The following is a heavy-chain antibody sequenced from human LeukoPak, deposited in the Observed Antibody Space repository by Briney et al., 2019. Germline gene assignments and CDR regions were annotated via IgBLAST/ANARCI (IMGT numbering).Heavy chain of an antibody. D-gene: IGHD2-15*01. Sequence: SETLSLTCTVSGGSISSYYWSWIRQPPGKGLEWIGYIYYSGSTNYNPSLKSRVTISVDTSKNQFSLKLSSVTAADTAVYYCASGVLDCSGGSCYSGGFDPWGQGTLVTVSS. V-gene: IGHV4-59*01. CDR1: GGSISSYY. J-gene: IGHJ5*02. CDR3: ASGVLDCSGGSCYSGGFDP. CDR2: IYYSGST.